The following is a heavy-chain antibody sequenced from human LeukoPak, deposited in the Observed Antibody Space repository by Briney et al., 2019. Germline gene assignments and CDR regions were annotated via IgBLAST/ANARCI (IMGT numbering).Heavy chain of an antibody. CDR3: ARAGAFDI. Sequence: GGSLRLSCGASGLTFSTYSMNWVRQAPGKGLEWVSYISSDSGTIYYADSVKGRFTISRDNAKNTLYLQTNSLRAEDTAVYYCARAGAFDIWGQGTMVTVSS. V-gene: IGHV3-48*01. CDR2: ISSDSGTI. J-gene: IGHJ3*02. CDR1: GLTFSTYS.